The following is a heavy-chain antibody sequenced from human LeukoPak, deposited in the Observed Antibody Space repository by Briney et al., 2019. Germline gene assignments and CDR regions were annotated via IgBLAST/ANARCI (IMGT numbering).Heavy chain of an antibody. D-gene: IGHD3-16*01. CDR1: GFTFSSYA. J-gene: IGHJ4*02. Sequence: GGSLRLSCAASGFTFSSYAMHWVRQAPGKGLEWVAFIRYDGSNKYYADSVKGRFTISRDNSKNTLYLQMNSLRAEDTAVYYCAKTGIFSVTYYFDYWGQGTLVTVSS. CDR2: IRYDGSNK. V-gene: IGHV3-30*02. CDR3: AKTGIFSVTYYFDY.